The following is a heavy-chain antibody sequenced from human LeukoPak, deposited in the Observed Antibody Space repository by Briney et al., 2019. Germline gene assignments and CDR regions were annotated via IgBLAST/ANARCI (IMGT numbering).Heavy chain of an antibody. CDR1: GDSFTTYW. Sequence: GESLKISCKGSGDSFTTYWIGWVRQLPGKGLEWMGIIYPGDSDTRYSPSFQGQVTISADKSISTAYLQWSSLKASDTAMYYCARAYYYGSGSYYNLPYAFDIWGQGTMVTVSS. V-gene: IGHV5-51*01. CDR3: ARAYYYGSGSYYNLPYAFDI. J-gene: IGHJ3*02. CDR2: IYPGDSDT. D-gene: IGHD3-10*01.